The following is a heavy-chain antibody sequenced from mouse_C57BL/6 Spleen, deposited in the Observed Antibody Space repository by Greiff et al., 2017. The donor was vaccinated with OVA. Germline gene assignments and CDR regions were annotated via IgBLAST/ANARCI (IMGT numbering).Heavy chain of an antibody. J-gene: IGHJ3*01. Sequence: VQLQQPGAELVMPGASVKLSCKASGYTFTSYWMHWVKQRPGQGLEWIGEIDPSDSYTNYNQKFKGKSTLTVDKSSSTAYMQLSSLTSEDSAFYYCARVALDTTVPFAYWGQGTLVTVSA. CDR2: IDPSDSYT. CDR3: ARVALDTTVPFAY. CDR1: GYTFTSYW. V-gene: IGHV1-69*01. D-gene: IGHD1-1*01.